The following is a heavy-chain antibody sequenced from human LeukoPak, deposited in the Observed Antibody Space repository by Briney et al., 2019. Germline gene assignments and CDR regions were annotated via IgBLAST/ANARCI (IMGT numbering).Heavy chain of an antibody. D-gene: IGHD3-10*01. J-gene: IGHJ4*02. Sequence: PGGSLRLSCAASGFTFSRNGMHWVRQAPGKGLEWVAVIWYDGSNKYYADSVKGRFTISRDNSKNTLYLQMNSLRAEDTAVYYCAKDRKYYSEYYFDYWGQGTLVTVSS. CDR2: IWYDGSNK. CDR3: AKDRKYYSEYYFDY. CDR1: GFTFSRNG. V-gene: IGHV3-33*06.